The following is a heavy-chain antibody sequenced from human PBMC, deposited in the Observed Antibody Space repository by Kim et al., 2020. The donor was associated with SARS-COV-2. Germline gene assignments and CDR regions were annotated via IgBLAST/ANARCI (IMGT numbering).Heavy chain of an antibody. D-gene: IGHD5-18*01. V-gene: IGHV4-59*01. J-gene: IGHJ4*02. CDR3: ARDNRGYSYGLDY. Sequence: YNPALKSRVTISVDTSKNQFSLKLSSVTAADTAVYYCARDNRGYSYGLDYWGQGTLVTVSS.